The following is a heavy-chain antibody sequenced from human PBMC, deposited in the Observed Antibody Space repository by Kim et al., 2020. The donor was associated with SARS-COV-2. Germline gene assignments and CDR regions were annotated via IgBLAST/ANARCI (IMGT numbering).Heavy chain of an antibody. V-gene: IGHV3-33*01. CDR2: IWYDGSNK. D-gene: IGHD6-13*01. Sequence: GGSLRLSCAASGFTFSSYAMHWVRQAPGKGLEWVAVIWYDGSNKYHADSVKGRFTISRDNSKNTLYLQMNSLRAEDTAVYYCASSFGYSSSCSDYWGQGTLVTVSS. CDR3: ASSFGYSSSCSDY. CDR1: GFTFSSYA. J-gene: IGHJ4*02.